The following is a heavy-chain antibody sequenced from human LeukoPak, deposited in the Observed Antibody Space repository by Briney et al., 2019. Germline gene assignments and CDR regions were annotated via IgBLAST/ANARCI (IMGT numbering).Heavy chain of an antibody. CDR2: ISGSGGST. CDR3: AKNRIYYDSSGLTQDY. D-gene: IGHD3-22*01. CDR1: GFTFSSYA. V-gene: IGHV3-23*01. J-gene: IGHJ4*02. Sequence: SGGSLRLSCAASGFTFSSYAMSWVRQAPGKGLEWVSAISGSGGSTYYADSVKGRFTISRENSKNTLYLQMNSLNAEDPAVYYWAKNRIYYDSSGLTQDYWAQETLVRVSS.